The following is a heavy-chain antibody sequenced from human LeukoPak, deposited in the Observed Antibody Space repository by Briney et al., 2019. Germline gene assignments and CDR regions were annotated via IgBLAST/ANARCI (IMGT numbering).Heavy chain of an antibody. J-gene: IGHJ6*02. V-gene: IGHV4-4*02. CDR2: VYHNGTP. Sequence: SETLSLTCAVSVGSISSGNWWSWVRQSPGKGLEWIGEVYHNGTPNYNPSLKSRVTISADTFKNHFSLKLTSVTVAETAVYYCAAASSLRGEAGGQDKYRMDVWGQGTTVIVSS. CDR1: VGSISSGNW. CDR3: AAASSLRGEAGGQDKYRMDV. D-gene: IGHD2-15*01.